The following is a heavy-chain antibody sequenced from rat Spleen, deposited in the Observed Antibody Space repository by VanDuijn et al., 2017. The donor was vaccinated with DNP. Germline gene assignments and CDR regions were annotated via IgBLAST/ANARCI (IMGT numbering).Heavy chain of an antibody. Sequence: EVQLVESGGGLVQPGSSLKLSCAASGFTFSNYGMHWIRQAPTKGLEWVATFSTRGDDTYYRDSVKDRFTISRDNAKSILYLQMNSLKSEDTATYYCTRVNYGGYRPAYHVDYWGQGVMVTVSS. J-gene: IGHJ2*01. D-gene: IGHD1-11*01. V-gene: IGHV5-19*01. CDR3: TRVNYGGYRPAYHVDY. CDR1: GFTFSNYG. CDR2: FSTRGDDT.